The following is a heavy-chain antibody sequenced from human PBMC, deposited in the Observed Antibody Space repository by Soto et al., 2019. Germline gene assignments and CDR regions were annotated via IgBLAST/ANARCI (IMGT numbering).Heavy chain of an antibody. Sequence: ASVKVSCKAPGYTFTGYYMHWVRQAPGQGLEWMGWINPNSGGTNYAQKFQGWVTMTRDTSISTAYMELSRLRSDDTAVYYCARGGGYNWNDEGFDPWGQGTLVTVSS. J-gene: IGHJ5*02. CDR1: GYTFTGYY. CDR3: ARGGGYNWNDEGFDP. D-gene: IGHD1-20*01. CDR2: INPNSGGT. V-gene: IGHV1-2*04.